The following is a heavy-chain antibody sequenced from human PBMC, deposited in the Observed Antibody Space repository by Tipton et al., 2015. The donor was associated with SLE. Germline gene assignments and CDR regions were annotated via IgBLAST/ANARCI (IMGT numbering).Heavy chain of an antibody. CDR3: ARDSTMLRGTAFDI. J-gene: IGHJ3*02. CDR1: GGSISSYY. CDR2: IYYSGST. Sequence: GLVKPSETLSLTCTVSGGSISSYYWSWIRRPPGKGLEWIGYIYYSGSTNYNPSLKSRVTISVDTSKNQFSLKLSSVTAADTAVYYCARDSTMLRGTAFDIWGQGTMVTVSS. V-gene: IGHV4-59*01. D-gene: IGHD3-10*01.